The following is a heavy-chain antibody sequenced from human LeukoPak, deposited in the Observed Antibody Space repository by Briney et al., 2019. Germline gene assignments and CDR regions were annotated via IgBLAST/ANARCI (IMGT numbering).Heavy chain of an antibody. CDR1: GYTFTSYY. CDR2: INPSGGST. Sequence: ASVKVSCKASGYTFTSYYMHWVRQAPGQGLEWMGIINPSGGSTSYAQKFQGRVTMTRDTSTSTVYMELSSLRSEDTAVYYCARGTQLWLPTNWFDPWGQGTLVTVSS. D-gene: IGHD5-18*01. J-gene: IGHJ5*02. V-gene: IGHV1-46*01. CDR3: ARGTQLWLPTNWFDP.